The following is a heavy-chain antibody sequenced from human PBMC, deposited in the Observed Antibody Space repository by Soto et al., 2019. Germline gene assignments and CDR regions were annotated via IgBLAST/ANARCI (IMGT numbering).Heavy chain of an antibody. V-gene: IGHV3-64D*06. D-gene: IGHD3-9*01. J-gene: IGHJ5*02. Sequence: PGGSLRLSCSASGFTFSEYSMHWVRQAPGKGLQYVSTISSDGDITYYADSVKGRFTISRDNSKNTLYLQMNSLRPEHTDVYYCVKVSTFYDILTGYYSTNFFDPWGQGTLVTVSS. CDR2: ISSDGDIT. CDR3: VKVSTFYDILTGYYSTNFFDP. CDR1: GFTFSEYS.